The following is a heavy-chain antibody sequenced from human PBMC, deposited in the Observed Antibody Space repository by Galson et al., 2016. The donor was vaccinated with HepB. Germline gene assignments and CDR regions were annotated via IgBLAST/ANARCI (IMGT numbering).Heavy chain of an antibody. CDR2: VWFDGYTK. J-gene: IGHJ5*02. Sequence: SLRLSCAASGFTFSLYGMQWVRQAPGKGLEWVAVVWFDGYTKFYAESVRGRFTISRDNSKSTVYLQMISLRAEDTAVYYCARMRSELTAGGWGRPFDPWCQGARVTVSS. CDR1: GFTFSLYG. D-gene: IGHD6-13*01. V-gene: IGHV3-33*01. CDR3: ARMRSELTAGGWGRPFDP.